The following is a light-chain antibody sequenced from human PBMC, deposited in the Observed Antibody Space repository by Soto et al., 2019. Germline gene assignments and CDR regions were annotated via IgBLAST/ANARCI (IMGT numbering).Light chain of an antibody. V-gene: IGKV1-5*01. J-gene: IGKJ1*01. CDR3: QRYNAYWA. Sequence: DIQITQSPSTLSAPVGDRVTITCRASQSLGRELAWYQQKPGKAPKVLIYDASSLKSGVPSRFSGSGSGTEFTLTITSLQPDDFATYYCQRYNAYWAFGPGTKVDIK. CDR2: DAS. CDR1: QSLGRE.